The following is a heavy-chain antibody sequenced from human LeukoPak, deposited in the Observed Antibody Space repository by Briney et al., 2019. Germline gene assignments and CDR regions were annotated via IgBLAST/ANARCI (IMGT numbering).Heavy chain of an antibody. Sequence: GGSLRLSCAASGFTVSSNYMSWVRQAPGKGLEWVSVIYGGVNTVYADSVKGRFTISRDNSKNTLYLQMNSLRAEDTAVYHCAKSPKTGFLFDYWGKGTLVTVSP. V-gene: IGHV3-66*01. J-gene: IGHJ4*02. CDR3: AKSPKTGFLFDY. CDR1: GFTVSSNY. CDR2: IYGGVNT. D-gene: IGHD1-1*01.